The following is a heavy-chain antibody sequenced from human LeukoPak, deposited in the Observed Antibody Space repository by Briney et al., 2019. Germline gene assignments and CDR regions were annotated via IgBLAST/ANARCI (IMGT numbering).Heavy chain of an antibody. CDR1: GFTFDDYG. Sequence: PGGSLRLSCAASGFTFDDYGMSWVRQAPGKGLEWVSGINWNGGSTGYADSVKGRFTISGDNAKNSLYLQMNSLRAEDTALYYCASLHGGWGTVTEFDYWGQGTLVTVSS. V-gene: IGHV3-20*04. CDR3: ASLHGGWGTVTEFDY. J-gene: IGHJ4*02. CDR2: INWNGGST. D-gene: IGHD4-17*01.